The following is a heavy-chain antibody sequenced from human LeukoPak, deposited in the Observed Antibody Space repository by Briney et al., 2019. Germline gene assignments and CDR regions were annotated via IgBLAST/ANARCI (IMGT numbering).Heavy chain of an antibody. CDR2: ISGSGGST. CDR1: GFTFSSYA. J-gene: IGHJ4*02. V-gene: IGHV3-23*01. Sequence: PGGSLRLSCAASGFTFSSYAMSWVRQAPGKGLEWVSAISGSGGSTYYADSVKGRFTISRDNSKNTLYLQMNSLRAEDTAVYYCAKDHRTSSSWPTPFDYWGQGTLVTVSS. D-gene: IGHD6-13*01. CDR3: AKDHRTSSSWPTPFDY.